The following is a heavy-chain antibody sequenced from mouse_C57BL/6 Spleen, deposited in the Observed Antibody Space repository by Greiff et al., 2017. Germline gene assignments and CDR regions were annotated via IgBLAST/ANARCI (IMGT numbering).Heavy chain of an antibody. CDR2: INPSTGGT. V-gene: IGHV1-42*01. CDR3: TISYDYSWFAY. Sequence: EVQVVESGPELVKPGASVKISCKASGYSFTGYYMNWVKQSPEKSLEWIGEINPSTGGTTYNQKFKAKATLTVDNSSSTAYMQLKSLTSEDSAVYYCTISYDYSWFAYWGQGTLVTVSA. CDR1: GYSFTGYY. D-gene: IGHD2-4*01. J-gene: IGHJ3*01.